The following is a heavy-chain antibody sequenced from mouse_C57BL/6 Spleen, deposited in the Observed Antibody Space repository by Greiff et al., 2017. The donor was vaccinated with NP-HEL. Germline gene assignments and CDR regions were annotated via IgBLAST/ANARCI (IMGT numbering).Heavy chain of an antibody. CDR3: ARRRYGTHYAMDY. D-gene: IGHD1-1*01. V-gene: IGHV2-2*01. CDR1: GFSLTSYG. Sequence: QVHVKQSGPGLVQPSQSLSITCTVSGFSLTSYGVHWVRQSPGKGLEWLGVIWSGGSTDYNAAFISRLSISKDNSKSQVFFKMNSLQADDTAIYYCARRRYGTHYAMDYWGQGTSVTVSS. J-gene: IGHJ4*01. CDR2: IWSGGST.